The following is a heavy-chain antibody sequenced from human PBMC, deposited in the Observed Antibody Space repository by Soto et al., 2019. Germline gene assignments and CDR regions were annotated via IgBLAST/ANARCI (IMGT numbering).Heavy chain of an antibody. D-gene: IGHD2-2*01. J-gene: IGHJ6*02. CDR1: GGSFSGYY. V-gene: IGHV4-34*01. CDR2: INHSGST. Sequence: SVTLSLTCPVYGGSFSGYYSNFGSQAPVKGLEWIVVINHSGSTNYNPSVKRRVAISVDTSKNQFSLKLSSVTAADTAVYYCARGRREIVVVPAARISHYYYGMDVWGQGTTVTVSS. CDR3: ARGRREIVVVPAARISHYYYGMDV.